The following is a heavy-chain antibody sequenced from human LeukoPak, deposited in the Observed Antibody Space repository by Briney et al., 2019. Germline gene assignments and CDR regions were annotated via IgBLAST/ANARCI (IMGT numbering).Heavy chain of an antibody. CDR3: AKSRVATGTFYVDY. CDR2: ISGNDGGTT. J-gene: IGHJ4*02. CDR1: GFTFSSYS. V-gene: IGHV3-23*01. Sequence: GGSLRLSCAASGFTFSSYSMSWVRQAPGKGLEWVSGISGNDGGTTYYADSVKGRFSISRDDSKNTLYLQMNSLRVEDTAIYYCAKSRVATGTFYVDYWGQGTLVTVSS. D-gene: IGHD6-13*01.